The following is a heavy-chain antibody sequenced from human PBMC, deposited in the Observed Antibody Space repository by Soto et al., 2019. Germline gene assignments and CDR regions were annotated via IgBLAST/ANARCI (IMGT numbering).Heavy chain of an antibody. CDR1: GFTFSNYG. V-gene: IGHV3-48*02. D-gene: IGHD3-10*01. J-gene: IGHJ4*02. Sequence: GGSLRLSCAASGFTFSNYGINWVRQAPGRGLEWISFISYSSATIHYADSVRGRFTISRDNANNSLYLEMSSLRDEDTAVYFCARDSSKFTYGSFYFDYWGQGTLVTVSS. CDR2: ISYSSATI. CDR3: ARDSSKFTYGSFYFDY.